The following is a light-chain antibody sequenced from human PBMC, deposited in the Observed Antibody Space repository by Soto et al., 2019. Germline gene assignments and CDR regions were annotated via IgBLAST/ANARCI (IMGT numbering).Light chain of an antibody. CDR1: SGHSNYA. V-gene: IGLV4-69*01. CDR3: QTWGTAIRVV. CDR2: LNSDGSH. J-gene: IGLJ2*01. Sequence: QLVLTQSPSASASLGASVKLTCTLSSGHSNYAIAWHQQRPEKGPRFLMKLNSDGSHTKGDGIPDRFSGSSSGTARYLTISSLQSEDEADYYCQTWGTAIRVVFGGGTKLTVL.